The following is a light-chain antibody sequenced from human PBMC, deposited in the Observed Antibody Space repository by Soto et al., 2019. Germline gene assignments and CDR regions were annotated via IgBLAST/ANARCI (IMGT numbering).Light chain of an antibody. J-gene: IGLJ3*02. V-gene: IGLV1-40*01. CDR1: SSNTGAGYD. CDR2: GNI. Sequence: QSVLTQPPSVSGAPGQRVTISCTGSSSNTGAGYDVHWYQQLPGTAPKLLIFGNIIRPSGVPDRFSGSKSGTSASLAITGLQAEDEADYYCQSYDSSLSGWVFGGGTKLTVL. CDR3: QSYDSSLSGWV.